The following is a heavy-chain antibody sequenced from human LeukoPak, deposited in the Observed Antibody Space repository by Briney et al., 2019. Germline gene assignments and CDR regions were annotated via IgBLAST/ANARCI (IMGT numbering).Heavy chain of an antibody. CDR1: GGSFSGYY. D-gene: IGHD1-26*01. CDR3: ARREWEEDIYRDY. Sequence: SETLSLTCAVYGGSFSGYYWSWIRQPPGKGLEWIGEINHSGSTNYNPSLKSRVTISVDTSKNQFSLKLSSVTAADTAVYYCARREWEEDIYRDYWGQGTLVTVSS. CDR2: INHSGST. J-gene: IGHJ4*02. V-gene: IGHV4-34*01.